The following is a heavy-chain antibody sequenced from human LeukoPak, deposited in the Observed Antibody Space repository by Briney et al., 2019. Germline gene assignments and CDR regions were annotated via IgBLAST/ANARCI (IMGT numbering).Heavy chain of an antibody. D-gene: IGHD1-20*01. CDR1: GYTFTGYY. J-gene: IGHJ3*02. V-gene: IGHV1-2*02. Sequence: GASVKVSCKASGYTFTGYYMHWVRQAPGQGLEWMGWVNPNSGGTNYAQKFQGRVTMTRDTSISTAYMELSRLRSDDTAVYYCARMRSLLTGVRSSGAFDIWGQGTMVTVSS. CDR2: VNPNSGGT. CDR3: ARMRSLLTGVRSSGAFDI.